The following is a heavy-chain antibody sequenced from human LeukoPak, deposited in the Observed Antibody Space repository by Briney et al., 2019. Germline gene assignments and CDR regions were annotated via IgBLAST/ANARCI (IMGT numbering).Heavy chain of an antibody. Sequence: GGSLRLSCAAPGFTVSSNSMSWVRQAPGKGLEWVSVIYSGGSTYYADSVKGRFTISRDNSKNTLYLQMNSLRAEGTAVYYCARSGVYYYGMDVWGQGTTVTVSS. CDR3: ARSGVYYYGMDV. J-gene: IGHJ6*02. D-gene: IGHD7-27*01. CDR1: GFTVSSNS. CDR2: IYSGGST. V-gene: IGHV3-53*01.